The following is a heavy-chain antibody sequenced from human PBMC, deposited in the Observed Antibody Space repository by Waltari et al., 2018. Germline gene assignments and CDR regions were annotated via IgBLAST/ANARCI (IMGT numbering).Heavy chain of an antibody. CDR2: ISGSGGST. V-gene: IGHV3-23*01. Sequence: VQLQESGPGLVKPSETLSLTCTVSGGSISSHYWSWIRQAPGKGLEWVSAISGSGGSTYYADSVKGRFTISRDNSKNTLYLQMNSLRAEDTAVYYCAKEIKKLPPDAFDIWGQGTMVTVSS. CDR1: GGSISSHY. J-gene: IGHJ3*02. D-gene: IGHD1-7*01. CDR3: AKEIKKLPPDAFDI.